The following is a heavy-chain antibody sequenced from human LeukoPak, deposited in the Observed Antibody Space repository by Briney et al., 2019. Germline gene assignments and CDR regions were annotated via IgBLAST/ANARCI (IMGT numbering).Heavy chain of an antibody. D-gene: IGHD6-19*01. CDR2: ISWNSGSI. V-gene: IGHV3-9*01. Sequence: PGRSLRLSCAASGFTFDDYAMHWVRQAPGKGLEWVSGISWNSGSIGYADSVKGRFTISRDNAKNSLYLQMNSLRAEDTALYYCEKDIGIAVAGTFDYWGQGTLVTVSS. CDR1: GFTFDDYA. CDR3: EKDIGIAVAGTFDY. J-gene: IGHJ4*02.